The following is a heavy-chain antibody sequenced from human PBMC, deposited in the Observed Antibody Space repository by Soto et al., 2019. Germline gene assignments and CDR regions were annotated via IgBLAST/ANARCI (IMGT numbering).Heavy chain of an antibody. CDR2: IYWDDDK. J-gene: IGHJ4*02. D-gene: IGHD6-19*01. V-gene: IGHV2-5*02. Sequence: QITLKESGPTLVKPTQTLTLTCTFSGFSLGTRGVGVGWIRQPPGKALEWLALIYWDDDKRYSPSLKSRLTITKDSSRNQVVLTMANMDPVYSATYYCARDRSGWYGFDYWGQGMLVTVTS. CDR3: ARDRSGWYGFDY. CDR1: GFSLGTRGVG.